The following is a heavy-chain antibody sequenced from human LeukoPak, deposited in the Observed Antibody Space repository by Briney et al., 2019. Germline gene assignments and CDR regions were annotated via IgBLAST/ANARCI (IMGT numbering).Heavy chain of an antibody. Sequence: SETLSLTCTVSGGSISSYYWSWIRQPPGKGLEWIGYIYHSGSTNYNPSLKSRVTISVDTSKNQFSLKLSSVTAADTAVYYCARDTGQTLDYWGQGTLVTVSS. J-gene: IGHJ4*02. CDR2: IYHSGST. CDR3: ARDTGQTLDY. D-gene: IGHD3-10*01. CDR1: GGSISSYY. V-gene: IGHV4-59*01.